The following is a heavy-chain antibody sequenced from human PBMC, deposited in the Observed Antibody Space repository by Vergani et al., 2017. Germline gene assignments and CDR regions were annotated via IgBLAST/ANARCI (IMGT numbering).Heavy chain of an antibody. CDR2: ISWNRGKI. V-gene: IGHV3-9*01. CDR3: AKVGRSEVAGTFGAFDI. CDR1: GFVFDEYA. D-gene: IGHD6-19*01. J-gene: IGHJ3*02. Sequence: EVQLLESGGGLVQPGGSLRLSCEASGFVFDEYALHWVRQSPGKGLEWVSGISWNRGKIAYADSVKGRFTISRDTAKNTLFLHMNSLRPEDTAVYYCAKVGRSEVAGTFGAFDIWGQGTMVTVSS.